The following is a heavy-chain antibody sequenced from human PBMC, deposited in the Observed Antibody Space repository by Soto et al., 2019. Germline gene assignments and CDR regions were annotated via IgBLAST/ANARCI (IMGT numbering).Heavy chain of an antibody. J-gene: IGHJ4*02. CDR1: GFTFDEYT. D-gene: IGHD2-21*01. Sequence: EVLLEESGGAVVQPGGSLRVSCVASGFTFDEYTMHWVRQAPGKGLEGISLISWDGGTTYYADSVKGRFTISRDIGKNSLDLQMDSLRAEDTALYCCTKFEKKHRNTTCVDFGSWSQGTLVTVSS. CDR2: ISWDGGTT. CDR3: TKFEKKHRNTTCVDFGS. V-gene: IGHV3-43*01.